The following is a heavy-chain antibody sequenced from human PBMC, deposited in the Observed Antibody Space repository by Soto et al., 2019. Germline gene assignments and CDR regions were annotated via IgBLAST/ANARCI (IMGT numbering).Heavy chain of an antibody. D-gene: IGHD2-21*01. CDR3: AADPIYCGGDCDGLSPAFDI. CDR1: GFTFTSSA. CDR2: IVVGSGNT. V-gene: IGHV1-58*02. Sequence: ASVKVSCKASGFTFTSSAMQWVLQARGQRLEWIGWIVVGSGNTNYAQKFQERVTITRDMSTSTAYMELSSLRSEDTAVYYCAADPIYCGGDCDGLSPAFDIWGQGTMVTVSS. J-gene: IGHJ3*02.